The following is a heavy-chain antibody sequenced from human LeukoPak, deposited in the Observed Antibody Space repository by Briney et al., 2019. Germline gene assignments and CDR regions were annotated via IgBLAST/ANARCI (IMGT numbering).Heavy chain of an antibody. V-gene: IGHV3-11*04. CDR2: SSSSGSTI. D-gene: IGHD4-23*01. J-gene: IGHJ4*02. CDR3: ERDTGVGYFDY. Sequence: GGSLRLSCAASGFTFSDYFMSWIRQAPGKGLEWVSYSSSSGSTINYADSVKGRFTISRDNAKNSLYLQMNSLRAEDTAVYYCERDTGVGYFDYWGQGSLVTVSS. CDR1: GFTFSDYF.